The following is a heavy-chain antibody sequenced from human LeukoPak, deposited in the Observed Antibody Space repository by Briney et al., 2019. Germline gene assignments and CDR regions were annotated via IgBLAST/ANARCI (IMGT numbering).Heavy chain of an antibody. CDR2: IYTSGST. Sequence: SETLSLTCTVSGGSISSYYWSWIRQPPGKGLEWIGYIYTSGSTNYNPSLKSGVTISVDTSKNQFSLKLGSVTAADTAVYYCARRWYSSSSIYYYDYMDVWGKGTTVTVSS. CDR1: GGSISSYY. V-gene: IGHV4-4*09. CDR3: ARRWYSSSSIYYYDYMDV. D-gene: IGHD6-6*01. J-gene: IGHJ6*03.